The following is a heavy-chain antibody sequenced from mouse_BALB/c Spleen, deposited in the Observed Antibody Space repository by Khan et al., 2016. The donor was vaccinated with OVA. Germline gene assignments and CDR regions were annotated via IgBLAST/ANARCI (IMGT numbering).Heavy chain of an antibody. D-gene: IGHD1-1*01. V-gene: IGHV3-2*02. Sequence: VQLKESGPGLVKPSQSLSLTCTVTGYSITSGYAWNWIRQFPGNKLEWMGYISYSGVTSYTPSLKSRISITRDTSKTQFFLQLTSVTTEDTATYYCARGNYYGYYFDYWGQGTTLTVSS. J-gene: IGHJ2*01. CDR1: GYSITSGYA. CDR2: ISYSGVT. CDR3: ARGNYYGYYFDY.